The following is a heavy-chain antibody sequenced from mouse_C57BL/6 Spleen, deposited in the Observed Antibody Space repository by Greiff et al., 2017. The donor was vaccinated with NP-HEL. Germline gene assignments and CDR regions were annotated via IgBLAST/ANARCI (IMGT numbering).Heavy chain of an antibody. CDR1: GYAFSSSW. Sequence: QVQLKESGPELVKPGASVKISCKASGYAFSSSWMNWVKQRPGKGLEWIGRIYPGDGDTNYNGKFKGKATLTADKSSSTAYMQLSSLTSEDSAVYFCARSNYYGRHFDYWGQGTTLTVSS. D-gene: IGHD1-1*01. CDR3: ARSNYYGRHFDY. V-gene: IGHV1-82*01. CDR2: IYPGDGDT. J-gene: IGHJ2*01.